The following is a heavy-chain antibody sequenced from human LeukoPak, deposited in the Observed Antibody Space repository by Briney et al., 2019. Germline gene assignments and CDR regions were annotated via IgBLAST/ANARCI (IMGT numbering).Heavy chain of an antibody. J-gene: IGHJ4*02. V-gene: IGHV3-53*01. CDR1: GFSVTTDH. Sequence: PGGSLRLSCAASGFSVTTDHMSWVRQALGEGLEWVSVIYNDGKTYHADSVKGRFTISRDNSKNTVHLQMNGLRGEDTAVYYCARVWELSFDYWGQGTLVTVSS. CDR3: ARVWELSFDY. D-gene: IGHD1-26*01. CDR2: IYNDGKT.